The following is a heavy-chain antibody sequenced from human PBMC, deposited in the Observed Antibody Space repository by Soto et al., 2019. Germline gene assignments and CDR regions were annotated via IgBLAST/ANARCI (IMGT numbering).Heavy chain of an antibody. CDR1: GFTFSSYA. Sequence: GGSLRLSCAASGFTFSSYAMSWVRQAPGKGLEWVSAISGSGGSTYYADSVKGRFTISRDNSKNTLYLQMNSLRAEDTAVYYCAKGTMVRGFLSKIDYWGQGTLVTVSS. CDR3: AKGTMVRGFLSKIDY. D-gene: IGHD3-10*01. V-gene: IGHV3-23*01. CDR2: ISGSGGST. J-gene: IGHJ4*02.